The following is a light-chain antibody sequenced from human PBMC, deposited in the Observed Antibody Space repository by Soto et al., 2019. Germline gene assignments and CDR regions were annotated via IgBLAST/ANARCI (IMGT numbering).Light chain of an antibody. V-gene: IGLV2-14*02. CDR1: SSDVGSYNL. CDR3: SSYTSSSTYV. J-gene: IGLJ1*01. CDR2: DVS. Sequence: QSVLTQPASVSGSPGQSITISCTGTSSDVGSYNLVSWYQQHPGKAQKLMIYDVSKRPSGVSNRFSGSKSGNTASLTISVLQAEDEADYYCSSYTSSSTYVFGTGTKVTVL.